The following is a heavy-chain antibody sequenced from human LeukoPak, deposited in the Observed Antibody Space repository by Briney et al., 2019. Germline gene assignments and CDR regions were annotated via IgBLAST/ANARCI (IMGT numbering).Heavy chain of an antibody. CDR3: ARGTVGSGKYYYYYYMDV. J-gene: IGHJ6*03. D-gene: IGHD3-10*01. CDR2: MNPNSGNT. V-gene: IGHV1-8*03. Sequence: ASVNVSCKASGGTFSSYAISGVRQATGQGLEWMGWMNPNSGNTGYAKKFQGRVTITRNTSISTAYMELSSLRSEDTAVYYCARGTVGSGKYYYYYYMDVWGKGTTVTVSS. CDR1: GGTFSSYA.